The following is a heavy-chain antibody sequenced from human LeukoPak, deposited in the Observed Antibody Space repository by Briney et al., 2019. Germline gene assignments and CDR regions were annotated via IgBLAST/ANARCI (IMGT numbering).Heavy chain of an antibody. J-gene: IGHJ4*02. CDR1: GYTLNELS. CDR3: ARDLDILTGSLQAEFDY. V-gene: IGHV1-24*01. D-gene: IGHD3-9*01. Sequence: ASVKVSCKISGYTLNELSMHWVRQAPGKGLEWMGGFDPENGETIYAQKFQGRVTMTRDTSISTAYMELSRLRSDDTAVYYCARDLDILTGSLQAEFDYWGQGTLVTVSS. CDR2: FDPENGET.